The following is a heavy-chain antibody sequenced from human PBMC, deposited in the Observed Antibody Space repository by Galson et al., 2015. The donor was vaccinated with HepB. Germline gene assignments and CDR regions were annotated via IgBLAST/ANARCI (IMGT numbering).Heavy chain of an antibody. J-gene: IGHJ4*02. D-gene: IGHD3-3*01. CDR1: GFTFSSQA. CDR3: ARESFGVVNLDY. V-gene: IGHV3-30-3*01. CDR2: ISSAGSNK. Sequence: SLRLSCASSGFTFSSQAIHWVRQAPGKGLEWVAVISSAGSNKYYADSVKGRFTISRDNSKNTLYLQMNSLRPEDTAVYSWARESFGVVNLDYWGQGTLVTVSS.